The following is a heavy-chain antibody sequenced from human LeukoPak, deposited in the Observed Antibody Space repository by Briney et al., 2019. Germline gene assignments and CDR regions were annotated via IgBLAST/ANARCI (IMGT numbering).Heavy chain of an antibody. D-gene: IGHD2-21*02. J-gene: IGHJ2*01. Sequence: SETLSLTCAVYGGSFSGYYWSWIRQPPGKGLEWIGEINHSGSTNYNPSLKSRVTISLDTFKNQFSLKLSSVTAADTAVYYCAGAVVVTAKHYWYFDLWGRGTLVTVSS. CDR3: AGAVVVTAKHYWYFDL. CDR1: GGSFSGYY. CDR2: INHSGST. V-gene: IGHV4-34*01.